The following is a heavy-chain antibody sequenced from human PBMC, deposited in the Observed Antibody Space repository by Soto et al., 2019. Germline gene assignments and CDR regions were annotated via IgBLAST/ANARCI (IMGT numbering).Heavy chain of an antibody. V-gene: IGHV3-30*18. CDR1: GFTFSNYA. Sequence: QVHLVESGGGVVQPGRSLRLSCAASGFTFSNYAMHWVRQVPGKGLEWVAVISKDGNEKYYADSVKGRFTVSRDNSKNPVYVQMNTLRTEDTAVYYCAKDRWEFTRYFDFWGQGTLVTVSS. J-gene: IGHJ4*02. CDR3: AKDRWEFTRYFDF. D-gene: IGHD1-26*01. CDR2: ISKDGNEK.